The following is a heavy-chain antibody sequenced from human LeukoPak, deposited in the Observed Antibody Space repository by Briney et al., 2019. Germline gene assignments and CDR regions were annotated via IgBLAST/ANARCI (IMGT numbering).Heavy chain of an antibody. CDR3: AKARGRYYFDY. CDR2: ISWNSGSI. J-gene: IGHJ4*02. V-gene: IGHV3-9*01. Sequence: GGSLRLSCAASGFTFDDYAMPWVRQAPGKGLEWVSGISWNSGSIGYADSVKDRFTISRDNAKNSLYLQMNSLRAEDTALYYCAKARGRYYFDYWGQGTLVTVSS. D-gene: IGHD1-14*01. CDR1: GFTFDDYA.